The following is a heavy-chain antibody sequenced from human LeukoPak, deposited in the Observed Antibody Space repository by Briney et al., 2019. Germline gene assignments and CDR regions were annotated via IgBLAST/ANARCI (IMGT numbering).Heavy chain of an antibody. V-gene: IGHV3-48*01. D-gene: IGHD3-10*01. Sequence: GGTLRLSCAASGFTFSSYGMSWVRQAPGKGLEWVSYISSSSSTIYYADSVKGRFTISRDNAKNSLYLQMNSLRAEDTAVYYCAREKGTLIRAMAFEMWGQGTMVTVSS. CDR2: ISSSSSTI. CDR1: GFTFSSYG. CDR3: AREKGTLIRAMAFEM. J-gene: IGHJ3*02.